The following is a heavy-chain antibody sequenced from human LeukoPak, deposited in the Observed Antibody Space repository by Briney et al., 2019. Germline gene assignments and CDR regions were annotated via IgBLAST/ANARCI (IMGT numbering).Heavy chain of an antibody. CDR2: IYYSGST. Sequence: SETLSLTCTVSGVSISSSNSYWGWIRQPPGKGLEWSGSIYYSGSTYYNPSLKSRVTISVDTSKNQFSLKLSSVTAADTAVYYCASSGEGDFWSGYYNAFDIWGQGTMVTVSS. CDR3: ASSGEGDFWSGYYNAFDI. V-gene: IGHV4-39*07. D-gene: IGHD3-3*01. J-gene: IGHJ3*02. CDR1: GVSISSSNSY.